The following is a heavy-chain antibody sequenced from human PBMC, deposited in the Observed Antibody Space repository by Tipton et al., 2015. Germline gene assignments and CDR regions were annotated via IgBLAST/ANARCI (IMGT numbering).Heavy chain of an antibody. D-gene: IGHD1-26*01. CDR2: TYSDGKS. V-gene: IGHV3-53*01. J-gene: IGHJ4*02. Sequence: SLRLSCAVSGFIVSENYMSWVRQAPGKGLERVAVTYSDGKSYYADSVKGRFTVSRDDSKNTLYLQMDSLRVEDTAVYYCARGSSGSYSFPSDYWGRGTLVTVSS. CDR1: GFIVSENY. CDR3: ARGSSGSYSFPSDY.